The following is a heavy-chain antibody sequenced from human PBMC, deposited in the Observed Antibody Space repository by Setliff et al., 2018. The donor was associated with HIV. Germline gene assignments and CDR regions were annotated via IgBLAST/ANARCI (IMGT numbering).Heavy chain of an antibody. CDR2: IKPDGSEI. J-gene: IGHJ4*02. CDR1: GFTISDYW. Sequence: GGSLRLSCAASGFTISDYWIHWVRQVPGKGPMWVSGIKPDGSEINYADAVKGRFTISRDNGRNTVYLQMDSLRAEDTAVYYCAREPFWDGYSANFDYWGQGTLVTVSS. CDR3: AREPFWDGYSANFDY. V-gene: IGHV3-74*01. D-gene: IGHD3-3*01.